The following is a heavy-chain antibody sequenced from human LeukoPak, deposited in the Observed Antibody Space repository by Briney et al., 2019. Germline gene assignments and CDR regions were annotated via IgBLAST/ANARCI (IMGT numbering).Heavy chain of an antibody. J-gene: IGHJ4*02. V-gene: IGHV1-18*01. D-gene: IGHD1-26*01. CDR2: ISVYNGNT. CDR1: GYTFTSYG. CDR3: ARGVGANSRPDY. Sequence: ASVKVSCKASGYTFTSYGISWVRQAPGQGLEWMGWISVYNGNTRYAQKFQGRVTMTTDTSTSTAYMELRSLKSDDTAVYYCARGVGANSRPDYWGQGTLVTVSS.